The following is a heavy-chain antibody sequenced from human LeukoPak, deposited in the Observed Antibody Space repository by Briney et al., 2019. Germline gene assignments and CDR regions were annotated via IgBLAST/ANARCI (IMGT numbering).Heavy chain of an antibody. CDR1: GFTFSSYS. Sequence: GGSLRLSCAASGFTFSSYSMNWVRQAPGKGLEWVSYISSSSSTIYYADSVKGRFTISRDNAKNSLYLQMNSLRAEDTAVYYCARDYSGYDWSWFDPWGQGTLVTVSS. V-gene: IGHV3-48*01. CDR2: ISSSSSTI. CDR3: ARDYSGYDWSWFDP. D-gene: IGHD5-12*01. J-gene: IGHJ5*02.